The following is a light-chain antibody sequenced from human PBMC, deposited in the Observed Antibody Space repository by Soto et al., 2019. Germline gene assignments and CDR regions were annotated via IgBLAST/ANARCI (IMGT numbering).Light chain of an antibody. CDR1: SSDVGGYRY. J-gene: IGLJ2*01. CDR2: DVS. CDR3: SSYRGGNIVV. V-gene: IGLV2-14*03. Sequence: QSVLTQPASVSGSPGQSITISCTGTSSDVGGYRYVSWYQQHPGKAPKLMISDVSNRPSGVSNRFSGSKSGNTASLTISGLQAEDEVDYNCSSYRGGNIVVFDGGTQLTVL.